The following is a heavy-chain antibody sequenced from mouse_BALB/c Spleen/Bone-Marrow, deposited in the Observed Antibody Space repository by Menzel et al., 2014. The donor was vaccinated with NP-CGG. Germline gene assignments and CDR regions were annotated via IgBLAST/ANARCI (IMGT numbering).Heavy chain of an antibody. D-gene: IGHD4-1*01. J-gene: IGHJ2*01. CDR1: GFTFSGFG. Sequence: EVQRVESGGGLVQPGGSRKLSCAASGFTFSGFGMHWVRQAPEKGLEWVAYISSGSSTIFYADTVKGRFTISRDNPKNTLFLHMTSLRSEDTAMYYCTRGGNWEDFDYWGQGTTLTVSS. CDR2: ISSGSSTI. V-gene: IGHV5-17*02. CDR3: TRGGNWEDFDY.